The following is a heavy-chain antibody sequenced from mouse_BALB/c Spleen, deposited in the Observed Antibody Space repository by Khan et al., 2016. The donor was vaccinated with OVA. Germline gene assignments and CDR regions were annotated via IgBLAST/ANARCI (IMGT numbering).Heavy chain of an antibody. V-gene: IGHV2-9*02. D-gene: IGHD1-1*01. CDR1: GFSLTTYD. CDR2: IWAGGNT. Sequence: VQLVESGPGLVAPSQSLSITCTVSGFSLTTYDVHWVRQPPGKGLEWLGIIWAGGNTNYNSALMSRLSISTDNSKSQVFLKMNSLLTDDTAMYYCARSTVMDYWGQGTSVTVSS. CDR3: ARSTVMDY. J-gene: IGHJ4*01.